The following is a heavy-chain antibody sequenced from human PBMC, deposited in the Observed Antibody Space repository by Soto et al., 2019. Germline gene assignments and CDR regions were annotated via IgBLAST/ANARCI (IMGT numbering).Heavy chain of an antibody. J-gene: IGHJ5*02. V-gene: IGHV4-30-2*01. Sequence: QLPLQESGSGLVKPSQTLSLTCAVSGGSISSGGYSWSWIRQPPGKGLEWIGYIYHSGSTYYNPSLKSRVTIPVDRSKNQFSLKLSSVTAADTALYYCARVPDRWGQGTLVTFSA. CDR1: GGSISSGGYS. CDR3: ARVPDR. D-gene: IGHD2-2*01. CDR2: IYHSGST.